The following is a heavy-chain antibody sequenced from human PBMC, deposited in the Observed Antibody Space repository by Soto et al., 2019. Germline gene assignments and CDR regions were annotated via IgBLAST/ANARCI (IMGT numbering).Heavy chain of an antibody. D-gene: IGHD2-15*01. Sequence: EVQLVESGGGLVQPGGSLRLSCAASGFTFNSYWMHWVRQVPGKGLVWVSRINHDGITTTYADSVKGRFTISRDNDKNKLYLQMNSLRAEDTAVYYCARGQVVVAATELDYWGQGTLVTVSS. CDR1: GFTFNSYW. V-gene: IGHV3-74*01. CDR2: INHDGITT. CDR3: ARGQVVVAATELDY. J-gene: IGHJ4*02.